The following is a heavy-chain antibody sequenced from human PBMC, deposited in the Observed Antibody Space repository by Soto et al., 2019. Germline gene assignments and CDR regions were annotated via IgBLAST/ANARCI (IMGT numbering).Heavy chain of an antibody. Sequence: GSLRLSCAASGFTFSDYYMSWIRQAPGKGLEWVSDISSSGSIIYYADSVKGRFTISRDNAKNSLYLQMNSLRAEDTAVYYCARVNGYYHDTSGPFSDAFDIWGQGTMVTVSS. CDR3: ARVNGYYHDTSGPFSDAFDI. J-gene: IGHJ3*02. D-gene: IGHD3-22*01. V-gene: IGHV3-11*01. CDR1: GFTFSDYY. CDR2: ISSSGSII.